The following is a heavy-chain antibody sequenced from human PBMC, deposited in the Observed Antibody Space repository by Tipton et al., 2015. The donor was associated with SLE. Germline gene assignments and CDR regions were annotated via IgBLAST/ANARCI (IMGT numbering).Heavy chain of an antibody. CDR2: ISSSGSTI. V-gene: IGHV3-11*01. CDR3: ARGIGYCSSTSCYFDY. D-gene: IGHD2-2*01. J-gene: IGHJ4*02. CDR1: GFTFSDYY. Sequence: SLRLSCAASGFTFSDYYMSWIRQAPGKGLEWVSYISSSGSTIYYADSVKGRFTISRDNAKNSLYLQMNSLRAEDTAVYYCARGIGYCSSTSCYFDYWGQGTLVTVSS.